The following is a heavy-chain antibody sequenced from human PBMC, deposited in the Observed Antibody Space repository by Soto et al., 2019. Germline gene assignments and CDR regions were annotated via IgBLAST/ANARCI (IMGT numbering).Heavy chain of an antibody. CDR1: GFTFSSYS. V-gene: IGHV3-21*01. J-gene: IGHJ2*01. D-gene: IGHD3-9*01. Sequence: EVQLVESGGGLVTPGGSLRLSCAASGFTFSSYSMNWVRQAPGKGLAWVSSISSSSSYIYYADSVKGRFTISRDNAKNSLYLQMNSLRAEDTAVYYCARGISTPPDDLWGRGTLVTVSS. CDR2: ISSSSSYI. CDR3: ARGISTPPDDL.